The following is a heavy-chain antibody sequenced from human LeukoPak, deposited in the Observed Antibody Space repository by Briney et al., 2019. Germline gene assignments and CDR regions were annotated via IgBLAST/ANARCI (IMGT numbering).Heavy chain of an antibody. V-gene: IGHV3-15*01. J-gene: IGHJ4*02. D-gene: IGHD3-16*01. CDR1: RFTFSNAL. CDR2: IKRKTDGGTT. CDR3: TTAVRITGFDC. Sequence: GGSLRLSRAASRFTFSNALMTWVRQAPGKGLEGVGRIKRKTDGGTTDYPAPVKGRFTVSRDDSINTLYLQMNSLKTEDTGVYYCTTAVRITGFDCWGQGTLVTVSS.